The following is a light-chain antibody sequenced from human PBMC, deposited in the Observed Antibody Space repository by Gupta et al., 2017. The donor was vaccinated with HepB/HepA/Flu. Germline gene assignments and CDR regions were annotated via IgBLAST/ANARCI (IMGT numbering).Light chain of an antibody. CDR2: GAS. J-gene: IGKJ5*01. V-gene: IGKV3-20*01. Sequence: EIVLTQSPGTLSLSPGEKATLSCRASQSVSSSYLAWYQQKPGQAPRLIIYGASSRATGIPDRFSGGGYAKDFTLTGSRREHEDFEVYYVQHYGSSVTFGQGTRLDVK. CDR3: QHYGSSVT. CDR1: QSVSSSY.